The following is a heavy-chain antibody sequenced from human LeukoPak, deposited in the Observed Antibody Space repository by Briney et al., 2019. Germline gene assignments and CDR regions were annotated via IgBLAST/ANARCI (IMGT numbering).Heavy chain of an antibody. D-gene: IGHD3-22*01. J-gene: IGHJ5*02. Sequence: SGPTLVNPTQTLTLTFTFSGFSLSTTGVGGGWIRQPPGKAPEWLSLIYWDGDDRYTPSLKSRLTITKDTSKNQVVLIMTNMHPVDTATYYCVRLNGYPRRWFDPWGQGTLVTVSS. V-gene: IGHV2-5*02. CDR1: GFSLSTTGVG. CDR3: VRLNGYPRRWFDP. CDR2: IYWDGDD.